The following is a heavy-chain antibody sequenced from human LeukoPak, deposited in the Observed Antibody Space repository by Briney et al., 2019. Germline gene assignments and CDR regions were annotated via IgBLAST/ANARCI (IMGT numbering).Heavy chain of an antibody. J-gene: IGHJ4*02. D-gene: IGHD1-7*01. CDR3: AKGPLPRVTGTAPFDY. Sequence: GGSLRLSCAASGFTFISYAIHWIRQAPGKGLEWVAVISFHGTDTFYADSVKGRFTISRDNSKNTLYLQMNSLRAEDTAVYYCAKGPLPRVTGTAPFDYWGQGTLVTVSS. V-gene: IGHV3-30*04. CDR2: ISFHGTDT. CDR1: GFTFISYA.